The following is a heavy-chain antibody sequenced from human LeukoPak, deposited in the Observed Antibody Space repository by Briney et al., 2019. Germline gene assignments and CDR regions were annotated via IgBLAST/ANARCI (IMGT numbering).Heavy chain of an antibody. J-gene: IGHJ6*03. CDR3: AGTVTTHYYYYYMDV. V-gene: IGHV4-4*07. Sequence: PSETLSLTCTVSGGSISSYYWSWIRQPAGKGLEWIGRIYTSRSTNYNPSLKSRVTMSVDTSKNQFSLKLSSVTAADTAVYYCAGTVTTHYYYYYMDVWGKGTTVTVSS. CDR2: IYTSRST. CDR1: GGSISSYY. D-gene: IGHD4-17*01.